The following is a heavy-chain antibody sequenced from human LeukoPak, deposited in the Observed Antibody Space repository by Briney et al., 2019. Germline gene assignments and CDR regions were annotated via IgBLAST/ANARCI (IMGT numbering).Heavy chain of an antibody. J-gene: IGHJ4*02. V-gene: IGHV3-43*02. CDR2: ISGDGGST. CDR3: AKGWYDAYDRDDY. CDR1: GFTFDDYA. Sequence: GGSLRLSCAASGFTFDDYAMHWVRQAPGKGLEWVSLISGDGGSTFYADSVKGRSIISRDNSKNSLYLQMNSLRTEDTALYYCAKGWYDAYDRDDYWGQGTLVTVSS. D-gene: IGHD2-15*01.